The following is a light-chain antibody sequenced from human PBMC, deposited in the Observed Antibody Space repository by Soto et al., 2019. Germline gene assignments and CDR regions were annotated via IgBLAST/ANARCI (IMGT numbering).Light chain of an antibody. V-gene: IGLV1-44*01. J-gene: IGLJ2*01. CDR3: AAWDDSLNGHVV. Sequence: QSVLTQPPSASGTPGQKITISCSGSSSNIGFNIVNWYQQLPGTAPKLLIYSNHQRPSGVPDRFSGSKSGTSASLAISGLQSEDEAEYYCAAWDDSLNGHVVFGGGTKLTVL. CDR1: SSNIGFNI. CDR2: SNH.